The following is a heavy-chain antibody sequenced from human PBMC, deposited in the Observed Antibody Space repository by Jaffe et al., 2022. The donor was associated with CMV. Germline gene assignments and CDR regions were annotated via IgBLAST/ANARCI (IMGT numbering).Heavy chain of an antibody. CDR3: ARDGFWSGYNWFDP. J-gene: IGHJ5*02. CDR2: ISSGSGDI. CDR1: GFTFRSYS. V-gene: IGHV3-21*01. D-gene: IGHD3-3*01. Sequence: EVQLVESGGGLVKPGGSLRLSCAASGFTFRSYSMNWVRQAPGKGLEWVSSISSGSGDIYYADSVKGRFTISRDNAKNSLYLQMNSLRADDTAVYYCARDGFWSGYNWFDPWGQGTLVTVSS.